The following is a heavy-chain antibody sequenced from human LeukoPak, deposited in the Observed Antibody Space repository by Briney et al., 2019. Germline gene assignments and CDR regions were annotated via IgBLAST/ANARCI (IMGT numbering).Heavy chain of an antibody. Sequence: SETLSLTCAVHGGSFSGYYWSWIRQPPGKGLEWIGEINHSGSTNYNPYLKSRVTISVDTSKNQYSLKLSSVTAADTAVYYCARWGLQLWSHFDYWGQGTLVTVSS. CDR3: ARWGLQLWSHFDY. CDR1: GGSFSGYY. J-gene: IGHJ4*02. CDR2: INHSGST. V-gene: IGHV4-34*01. D-gene: IGHD5-18*01.